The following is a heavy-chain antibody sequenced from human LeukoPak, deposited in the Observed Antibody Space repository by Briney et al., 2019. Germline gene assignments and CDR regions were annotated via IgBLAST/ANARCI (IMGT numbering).Heavy chain of an antibody. CDR1: GFTFSSYW. CDR3: AKSTDYWFYGMDV. J-gene: IGHJ6*02. D-gene: IGHD2-8*02. V-gene: IGHV3-23*01. CDR2: IGADVHST. Sequence: PGGSLRLSCAASGFTFSSYWMSWVRQAPGKGLEWVSAIGADVHSTNYADSVRGRFTISRDNSRNTLYLQMTGLRTDDTATYFCAKSTDYWFYGMDVWGQGTTVTVSS.